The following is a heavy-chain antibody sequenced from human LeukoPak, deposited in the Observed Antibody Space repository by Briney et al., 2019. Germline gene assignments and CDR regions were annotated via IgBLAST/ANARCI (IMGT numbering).Heavy chain of an antibody. D-gene: IGHD6-13*01. Sequence: SETLSLTCTVSGGSINDHAWCWIRQPPGRGLEWIGCVYYTGSSEYNASLKSRLTISTDTSNNQLSLKVTSVTAADTAIYSCARLSRIATAGAYSYHSLDIWGQGTTVTVSS. CDR1: GGSINDHA. CDR3: ARLSRIATAGAYSYHSLDI. V-gene: IGHV4-59*11. CDR2: VYYTGSS. J-gene: IGHJ6*02.